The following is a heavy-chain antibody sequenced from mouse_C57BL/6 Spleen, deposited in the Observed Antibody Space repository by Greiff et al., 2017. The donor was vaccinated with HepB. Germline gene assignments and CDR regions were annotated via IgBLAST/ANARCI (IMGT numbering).Heavy chain of an antibody. V-gene: IGHV1-55*01. J-gene: IGHJ1*03. CDR1: GYTFTSYW. Sequence: QVQLKQPGAELVKPGASVKMSCKASGYTFTSYWITWVKQRPGQGLEWIGDIYPGSGSTNYNEKFKSKATLTVDTSSSTAYMQLSSLTSEDSAVYYCARGRYYSNYVGYFDVWGTGTTVTVSS. CDR3: ARGRYYSNYVGYFDV. CDR2: IYPGSGST. D-gene: IGHD2-5*01.